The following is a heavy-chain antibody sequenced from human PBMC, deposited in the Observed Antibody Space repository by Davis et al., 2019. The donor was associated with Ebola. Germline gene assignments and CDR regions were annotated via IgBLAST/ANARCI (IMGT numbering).Heavy chain of an antibody. CDR1: GFTFSSYA. Sequence: PGGSLRLSCAASGFTFSSYAMSWVRQAPGKGLEWVSAISGSGGSTYYADSVKGRFTISRDNSKNTLYLQMNSLRAEDTAVYYCATWIQLWIDAFDIWGQGTMVTVSS. D-gene: IGHD5-18*01. CDR3: ATWIQLWIDAFDI. CDR2: ISGSGGST. J-gene: IGHJ3*02. V-gene: IGHV3-23*01.